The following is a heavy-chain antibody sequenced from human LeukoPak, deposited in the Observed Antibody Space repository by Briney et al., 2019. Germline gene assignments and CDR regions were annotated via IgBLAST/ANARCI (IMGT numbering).Heavy chain of an antibody. CDR2: ISYDGSNK. Sequence: SCKASGYTFTGYYMHWVRQAPGKGLEWVAVISYDGSNKYYADSVKGRLTISRDNSKNTLYLQMNSLRAEDTAVYYCASRIAARILDYWGQGTLVTVSS. D-gene: IGHD6-6*01. CDR1: GYTFTGYY. J-gene: IGHJ4*02. V-gene: IGHV3-30*04. CDR3: ASRIAARILDY.